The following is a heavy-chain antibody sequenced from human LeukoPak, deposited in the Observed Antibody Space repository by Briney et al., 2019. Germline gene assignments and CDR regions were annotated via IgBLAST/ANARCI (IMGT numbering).Heavy chain of an antibody. V-gene: IGHV3-30-3*01. J-gene: IGHJ3*02. CDR2: ISYDGSNK. Sequence: GRSLRLSCAASGFXFSSYAIHWVRQAPGKGLEWVAVISYDGSNKYYADSVKGRFTISRDNSKNTLYLQINSLRAEDTAVYYCARDLATWYGSGAHDAFDIWGQGTMVTVSS. CDR1: GFXFSSYA. CDR3: ARDLATWYGSGAHDAFDI. D-gene: IGHD3-10*01.